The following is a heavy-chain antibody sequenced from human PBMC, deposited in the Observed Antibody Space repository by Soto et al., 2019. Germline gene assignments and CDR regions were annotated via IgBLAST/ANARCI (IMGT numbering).Heavy chain of an antibody. Sequence: PSETLSLTCAVYGGSFSGYYWSWIRQPPGKGLEWIGEINHSGSTNYNPSLKSRVTISVDTSKNQFSLKLSSVTAADTAVYYCARYLRESIAVAGPLYFDYWGQGTLVTVSS. CDR2: INHSGST. D-gene: IGHD6-19*01. CDR1: GGSFSGYY. J-gene: IGHJ4*02. CDR3: ARYLRESIAVAGPLYFDY. V-gene: IGHV4-34*01.